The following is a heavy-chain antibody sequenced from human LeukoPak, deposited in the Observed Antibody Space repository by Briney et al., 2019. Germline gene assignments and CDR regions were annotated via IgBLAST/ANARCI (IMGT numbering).Heavy chain of an antibody. CDR1: GYTFTSYA. V-gene: IGHV1-18*01. CDR2: ISAYNGNT. Sequence: ASVKVSCKASGYTFTSYAISWVRQAPGQGLEWMGWISAYNGNTNYAQKLQGRVTMTTPTSTSTAYMELRSLRSDDTAVYYCARDNRWGDSSSSDEGVDYWGQGTLVTVSS. CDR3: ARDNRWGDSSSSDEGVDY. J-gene: IGHJ4*02. D-gene: IGHD6-6*01.